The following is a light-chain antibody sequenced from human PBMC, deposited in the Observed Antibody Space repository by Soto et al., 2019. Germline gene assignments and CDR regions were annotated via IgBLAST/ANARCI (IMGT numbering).Light chain of an antibody. CDR2: DAS. Sequence: EIVLSQSPATLSLSPGERATLSCRASQSVGSYLAWYQHIPGQAPRLLIYDASKRATGIPARFSGSGSGTDFTLTISSIEPEDFAVYYCQQRSNWPPTWTFGQGNKVEVK. CDR1: QSVGSY. J-gene: IGKJ1*01. V-gene: IGKV3-11*01. CDR3: QQRSNWPPTWT.